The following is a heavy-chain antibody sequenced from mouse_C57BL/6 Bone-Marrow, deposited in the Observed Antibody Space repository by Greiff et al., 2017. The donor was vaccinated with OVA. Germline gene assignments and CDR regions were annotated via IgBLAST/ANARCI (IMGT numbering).Heavy chain of an antibody. V-gene: IGHV5-16*01. J-gene: IGHJ1*03. CDR1: GFTFSDYY. CDR3: ARGGTTWEYWDFDV. CDR2: INYDGSST. D-gene: IGHD5-5*01. Sequence: EVKVEESEGGLVQPGSSMKLSCTASGFTFSDYYMAWVRQVPEQGLEWVANINYDGSSTYYLDSLKSSFILSRDNASNILYLQMSSLTSEDTATYYCARGGTTWEYWDFDVWGTGTTVTVSS.